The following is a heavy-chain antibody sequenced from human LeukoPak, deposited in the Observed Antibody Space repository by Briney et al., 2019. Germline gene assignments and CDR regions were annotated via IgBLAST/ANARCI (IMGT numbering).Heavy chain of an antibody. J-gene: IGHJ4*02. V-gene: IGHV1-8*01. CDR1: GYTFTSYD. D-gene: IGHD3-9*01. CDR2: MNPNSGNT. CDR3: ARVREYDILTGYYSFDY. Sequence: ASVKVSCKASGYTFTSYDINWVRQATGQGLEWMGWMNPNSGNTGYAQKFQGRVTMTRNTSISTAYMELSSLRSENMAVYYCARVREYDILTGYYSFDYWGQGTLVTVSS.